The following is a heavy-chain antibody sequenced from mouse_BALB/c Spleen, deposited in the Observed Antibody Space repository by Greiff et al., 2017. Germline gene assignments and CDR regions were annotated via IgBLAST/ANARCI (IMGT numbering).Heavy chain of an antibody. CDR3: ASSYYYGSSCFAY. CDR2: IWGGGST. CDR1: GFSLSRYS. Sequence: VQGVESGPGLVAPSQSLSITCTVSGFSLSRYSVHWVRQPPGKGLEWLGMIWGGGSTDYNSALKSRLSISKDNSKSQVFLKMNSLQTDDTAMYYCASSYYYGSSCFAYWGQGTLVTVSA. J-gene: IGHJ3*01. V-gene: IGHV2-6-4*01. D-gene: IGHD1-1*01.